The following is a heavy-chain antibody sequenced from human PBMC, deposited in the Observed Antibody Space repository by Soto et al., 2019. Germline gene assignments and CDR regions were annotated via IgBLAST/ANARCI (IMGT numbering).Heavy chain of an antibody. D-gene: IGHD5-18*01. CDR1: GGSISSGDYY. Sequence: PSETLSLTCTVSGGSISSGDYYWSWIRQPPGKGLEWIGYIYYSGSTYYNPSLKSRVTISVDTSKNQFSLKLSSVTAADTAVYYCARDGNGRYSYGRLLDYWGQGTLVTVS. V-gene: IGHV4-30-4*01. CDR3: ARDGNGRYSYGRLLDY. J-gene: IGHJ4*02. CDR2: IYYSGST.